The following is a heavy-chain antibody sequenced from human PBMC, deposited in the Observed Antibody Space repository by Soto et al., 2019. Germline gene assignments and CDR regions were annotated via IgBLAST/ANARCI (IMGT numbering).Heavy chain of an antibody. CDR3: ARAAGEWLTPAKDYYYGMDV. D-gene: IGHD3-3*01. CDR2: IIPIFGTA. Sequence: QVQLVQSGAEVKKPGSSVKVSCKASGGTFSSYAISWVRQAPGQGLEWMGGIIPIFGTANYAQKFQGRVTITADKSTSTAYMELSSLRSEDTAVYYCARAAGEWLTPAKDYYYGMDVWGQGTTVTVSS. V-gene: IGHV1-69*06. CDR1: GGTFSSYA. J-gene: IGHJ6*02.